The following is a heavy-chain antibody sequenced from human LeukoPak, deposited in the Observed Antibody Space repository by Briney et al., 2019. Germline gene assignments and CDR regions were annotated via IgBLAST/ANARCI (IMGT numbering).Heavy chain of an antibody. J-gene: IGHJ5*02. CDR2: ISTSGSAI. CDR1: GFTFSDYY. CDR3: ARDGGGNWSDP. Sequence: GGSLRLSCAASGFTFSDYYMSWIRQAPGKGLEWVSYISTSGSAIYYADSVKGRFTISRDNAKNSLFLQMNNLRAEDTAVYYCARDGGGNWSDPWGQGTLVTVSS. D-gene: IGHD3-16*01. V-gene: IGHV3-11*01.